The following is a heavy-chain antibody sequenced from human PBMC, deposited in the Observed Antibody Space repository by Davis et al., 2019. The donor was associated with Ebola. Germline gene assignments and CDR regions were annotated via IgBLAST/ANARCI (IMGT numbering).Heavy chain of an antibody. V-gene: IGHV3-30*09. D-gene: IGHD5/OR15-5a*01. CDR2: ISYDGKKK. CDR3: AREGGYSVYDISPNY. Sequence: PGGSLRLSCAASGFTFSTYAMHWVRQAPGKGLEWVAVISYDGKKKYYGKSVKGRFAISRDDSKNSLHLQMNSLRAEDTAVYYCAREGGYSVYDISPNYWGQGTLVTVSS. CDR1: GFTFSTYA. J-gene: IGHJ4*02.